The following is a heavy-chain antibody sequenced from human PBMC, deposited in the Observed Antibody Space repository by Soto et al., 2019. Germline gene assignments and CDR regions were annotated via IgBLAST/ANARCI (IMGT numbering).Heavy chain of an antibody. Sequence: XXTLSLTCNVSSASIISYNYWGWFRQPPGKGLERMGXIIYSXDIMYTKSLQXXLTLFVDXXXNQFSLKLSSVTAADTAVYYCVRHAQWIIRAYWGQGSLVTVSS. J-gene: IGHJ4*02. CDR2: IIYSXDI. D-gene: IGHD5-12*01. V-gene: IGHV4-39*01. CDR1: SASIISYNY. CDR3: VRHAQWIIRAY.